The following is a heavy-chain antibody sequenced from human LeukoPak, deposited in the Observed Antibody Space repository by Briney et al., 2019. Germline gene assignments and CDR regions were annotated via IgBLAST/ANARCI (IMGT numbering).Heavy chain of an antibody. CDR2: INPIGGST. CDR3: ARDGDFFDL. Sequence: ASVKVSYKASGYTFTSYYMHWVRQAPGQGLEWMGIINPIGGSTNYAQKLQGRVTITRDTSTSAVYMELSSLRFEDTAVYYCARDGDFFDLWGQGTLVTVSS. CDR1: GYTFTSYY. V-gene: IGHV1-46*01. D-gene: IGHD7-27*01. J-gene: IGHJ5*02.